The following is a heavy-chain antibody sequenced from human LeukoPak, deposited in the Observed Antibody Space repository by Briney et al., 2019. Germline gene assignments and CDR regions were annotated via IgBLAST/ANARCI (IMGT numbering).Heavy chain of an antibody. J-gene: IGHJ4*02. V-gene: IGHV1-24*01. CDR3: ATESPGYSSSWYRSDLDY. CDR1: GYTLTELS. D-gene: IGHD6-13*01. Sequence: ASAKVSRKVSGYTLTELSMHWVRRAPGKGREWRGGFDPEDGETIYAQKFQGRVTMTEDTSTDTAYMELSSLRSEDTAVYYCATESPGYSSSWYRSDLDYWGQGTLVTVSS. CDR2: FDPEDGET.